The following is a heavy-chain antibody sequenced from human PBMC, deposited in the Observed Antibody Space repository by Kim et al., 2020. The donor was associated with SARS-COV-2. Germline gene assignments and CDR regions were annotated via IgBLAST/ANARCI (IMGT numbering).Heavy chain of an antibody. Sequence: SETLSLTCAVYGGSFSGYYWSWIRQPPGKGLEWIGEINHSGSTNYNPSLKSRVTISVDTSKNQFSLKLSSVTAADTAVYYCARERRQSSSWYHGMGAFDIWGQGTMVTVSS. V-gene: IGHV4-34*01. J-gene: IGHJ3*02. CDR1: GGSFSGYY. D-gene: IGHD6-13*01. CDR2: INHSGST. CDR3: ARERRQSSSWYHGMGAFDI.